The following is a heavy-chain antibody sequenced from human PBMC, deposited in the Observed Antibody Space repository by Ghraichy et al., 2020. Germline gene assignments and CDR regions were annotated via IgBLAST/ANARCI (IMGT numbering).Heavy chain of an antibody. CDR1: GGSISSYY. D-gene: IGHD2-21*02. CDR3: ARVSTAIPSYAFDI. Sequence: SETLALTCTVSGGSISSYYWSWIRQPPGKGLEWIGYIYYSGSTNYNPSLKSRVTISVDTSKNQFSLKLSSVTAADTAVYYCARVSTAIPSYAFDIWGQGTMVTVSS. CDR2: IYYSGST. V-gene: IGHV4-59*01. J-gene: IGHJ3*02.